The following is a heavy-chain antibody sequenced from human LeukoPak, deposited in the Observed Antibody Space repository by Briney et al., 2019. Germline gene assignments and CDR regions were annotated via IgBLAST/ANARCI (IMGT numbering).Heavy chain of an antibody. CDR1: GGSFSGYY. D-gene: IGHD6-13*01. CDR2: INHSGST. V-gene: IGHV4-34*01. Sequence: SETLSLTCAVYGGSFSGYYWSWIRQPPGKGLEWIGEINHSGSTNYNPSLKSRVTISVDTSKNQFSLKLSSVTAADTAVYYCARGESSSWYVDWGQGTLVTVSS. CDR3: ARGESSSWYVD. J-gene: IGHJ4*02.